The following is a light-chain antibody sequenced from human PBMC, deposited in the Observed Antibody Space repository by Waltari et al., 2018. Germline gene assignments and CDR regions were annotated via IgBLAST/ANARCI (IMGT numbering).Light chain of an antibody. CDR3: QSYDPDLSVV. CDR2: GVN. Sequence: QSVLTQPPSVSGAPGQRVAIPCTRSGSNIGAHDVHWYQQHPGKAPKLLIYGVNTRPVGVPDRFSGSQFGTSASLAITGLQAEDEADYYCQSYDPDLSVVFGGGTKLTVL. J-gene: IGLJ2*01. V-gene: IGLV1-40*01. CDR1: GSNIGAHD.